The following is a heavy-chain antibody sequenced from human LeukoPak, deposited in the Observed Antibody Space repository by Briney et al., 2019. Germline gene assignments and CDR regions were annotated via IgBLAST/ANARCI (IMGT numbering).Heavy chain of an antibody. Sequence: PGGSLRLSCAASGFTFSNNAMSWVRQAPGKGLEWVSAITGSGGNTYYADSVKGRFTISRDNSKNTLYLQMNSLRDEDTAVYYCAKWGDFDVLTGYYVPDFWGQGTLVTVSS. V-gene: IGHV3-23*01. CDR1: GFTFSNNA. D-gene: IGHD3-9*01. CDR3: AKWGDFDVLTGYYVPDF. CDR2: ITGSGGNT. J-gene: IGHJ4*02.